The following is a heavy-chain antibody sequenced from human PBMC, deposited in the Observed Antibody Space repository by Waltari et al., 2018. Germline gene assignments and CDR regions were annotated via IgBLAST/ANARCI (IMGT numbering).Heavy chain of an antibody. CDR1: GFTFSSYA. J-gene: IGHJ1*01. D-gene: IGHD2-15*01. V-gene: IGHV3-23*04. CDR2: ISGSGGST. Sequence: EVQLVESGGGLVQPGGSLRLSCAASGFTFSSYAMSWVRQAPGKGLEWVSAISGSGGSTYYADSVKGRFTISRDNSKNTLYLQMNSLRAEDTAVYYCAKDRVDCSGGSCYSLDFQHWGQGTLVTVSS. CDR3: AKDRVDCSGGSCYSLDFQH.